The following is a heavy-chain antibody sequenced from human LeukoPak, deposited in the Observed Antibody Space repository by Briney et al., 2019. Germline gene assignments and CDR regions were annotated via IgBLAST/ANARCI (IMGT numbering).Heavy chain of an antibody. J-gene: IGHJ3*02. Sequence: ASETLSLTCTVSGGSVRSHYWNWIRQPPGKGLESIGYMDYSWDSKYNPPLKGRVTISVETSKNQISLNLRSVTAADTAVYYCAGRIAIAGTAAGAFDIWGQGTMVTVSS. CDR2: MDYSWDS. CDR1: GGSVRSHY. V-gene: IGHV4-59*02. D-gene: IGHD6-13*01. CDR3: AGRIAIAGTAAGAFDI.